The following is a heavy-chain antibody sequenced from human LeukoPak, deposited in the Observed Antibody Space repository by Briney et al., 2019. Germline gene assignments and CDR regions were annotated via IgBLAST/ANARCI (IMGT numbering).Heavy chain of an antibody. CDR3: ARVDSTSPHELDY. J-gene: IGHJ4*02. CDR2: ITPSGGI. Sequence: ASVKVSCKASGYTFTSYGIGWVRQAPGQGLEWMGMITPSGGISYAQKFQGRVTMTRDMSTNTVYMELSSLRSEDTAVYYCARVDSTSPHELDYWGQGTLVTVSS. CDR1: GYTFTSYG. V-gene: IGHV1-46*01. D-gene: IGHD6-6*01.